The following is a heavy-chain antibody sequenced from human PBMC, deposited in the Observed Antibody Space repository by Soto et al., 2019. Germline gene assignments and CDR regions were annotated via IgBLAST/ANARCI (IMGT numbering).Heavy chain of an antibody. D-gene: IGHD3-9*01. Sequence: SVKVSCKASGGTFSSYAISWVRQAPGQGLEWMGGIIPIFGTANYAQKFQGRVTITADKSTSTAYMELSSLRSEDTAVYYCARGTTYYDILTGYFPNYYYYGMDVWGQGTTVIVSS. CDR3: ARGTTYYDILTGYFPNYYYYGMDV. V-gene: IGHV1-69*06. CDR1: GGTFSSYA. J-gene: IGHJ6*02. CDR2: IIPIFGTA.